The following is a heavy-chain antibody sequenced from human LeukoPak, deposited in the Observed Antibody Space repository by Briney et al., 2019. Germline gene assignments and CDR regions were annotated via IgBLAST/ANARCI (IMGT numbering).Heavy chain of an antibody. D-gene: IGHD1-1*01. CDR1: GYTLTELS. CDR2: FDPEDGET. V-gene: IGHV1-24*01. J-gene: IGHJ4*02. Sequence: GASVKVSCKVSGYTLTELSMHWVRQAPGKGLEWMGGFDPEDGETIYAQKFQGRVTMTEDTSTDTAYMELSSLRSEDTAVYYCATGQYNWYRGPFDYWGQGTLVTVSS. CDR3: ATGQYNWYRGPFDY.